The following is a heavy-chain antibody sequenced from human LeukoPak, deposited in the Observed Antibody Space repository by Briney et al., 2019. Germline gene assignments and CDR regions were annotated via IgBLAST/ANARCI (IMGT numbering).Heavy chain of an antibody. D-gene: IGHD1-26*01. CDR1: GYTLTELS. Sequence: ASVKVSCKVSGYTLTELSMHWVRHAPGKGLGWMGGFDLEDGETIYAQKVQGRVSMTEDTSTDTDYMELSRLRSEDTAVYFCATDKVGPDAFDIWGQGTMVTVSS. CDR3: ATDKVGPDAFDI. V-gene: IGHV1-24*01. J-gene: IGHJ3*02. CDR2: FDLEDGET.